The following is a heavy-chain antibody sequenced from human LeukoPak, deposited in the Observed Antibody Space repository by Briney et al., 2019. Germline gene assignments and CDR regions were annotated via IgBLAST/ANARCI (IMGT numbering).Heavy chain of an antibody. V-gene: IGHV4-34*01. D-gene: IGHD6-13*01. CDR1: GGSFSGYY. CDR3: AREAAAGTV. J-gene: IGHJ4*02. CDR2: INHSGST. Sequence: SETLSLTCAVYGGSFSGYYWSWIRQPPGKGLEWIGEINHSGSTDYNPSLKSRVTISVDTSKNQFSLKLSSVTAADTAVYYCAREAAAGTVWGQGTLVTVSS.